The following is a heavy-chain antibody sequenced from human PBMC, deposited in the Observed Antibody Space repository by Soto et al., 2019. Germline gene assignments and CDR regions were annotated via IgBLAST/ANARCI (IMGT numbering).Heavy chain of an antibody. J-gene: IGHJ6*02. CDR1: GFTFGSYS. Sequence: RRLSCAAPGFTFGSYSMKWLRQAPGKGLGWVSSISSSSTYIYYADSVKGRFTISRDNAKNTLSLQMNSLRAEDTAVYYCARAVLPNSYYDGNDLSGQGTTVTVAS. CDR2: ISSSSTYI. CDR3: ARAVLPNSYYDGNDL. V-gene: IGHV3-21*01.